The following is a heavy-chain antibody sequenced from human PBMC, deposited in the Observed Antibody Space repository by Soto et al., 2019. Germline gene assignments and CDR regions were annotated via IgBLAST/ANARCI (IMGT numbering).Heavy chain of an antibody. Sequence: EVQLLESGGGLVQPGGSLRLSCAASGFTSSSYAMSWVRQAPGKGLEWVSAISGSGGSTYYADSVKGRFTISRDNSKNTLYLQMNSLRAEDTAVHYCAKDLSGSYPFGPWGQGTLVTVSS. D-gene: IGHD1-26*01. CDR3: AKDLSGSYPFGP. CDR2: ISGSGGST. J-gene: IGHJ5*02. V-gene: IGHV3-23*01. CDR1: GFTSSSYA.